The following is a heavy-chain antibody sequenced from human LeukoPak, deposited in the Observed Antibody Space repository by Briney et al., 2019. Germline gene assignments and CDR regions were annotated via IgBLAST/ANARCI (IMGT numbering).Heavy chain of an antibody. D-gene: IGHD2-2*01. J-gene: IGHJ4*02. Sequence: GGSLRLSCAASGFTFSDFWMHWVRQAPGKGLEWVAFIRYGGNNKSYADSVKGRFTISRDNSKNTLYLQMNSLRAEDTAVYYCANEEDGNIVVVPSTTGHWGQGTLVTVSS. V-gene: IGHV3-30*02. CDR2: IRYGGNNK. CDR1: GFTFSDFW. CDR3: ANEEDGNIVVVPSTTGH.